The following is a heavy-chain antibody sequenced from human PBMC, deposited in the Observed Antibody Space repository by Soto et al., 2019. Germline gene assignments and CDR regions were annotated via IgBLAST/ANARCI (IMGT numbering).Heavy chain of an antibody. V-gene: IGHV4-34*01. CDR2: INHSGST. J-gene: IGHJ4*02. D-gene: IGHD1-26*01. CDR1: GGSFSGYY. Sequence: SETLSLTCAVYGGSFSGYYWSWIRQPPGKGLEWIGEINHSGSTNYNPSLKSRVTISVDTSKNQFSLKLSSVTAEDTAVYYCARCRKGGATAPYYFDYWGQGTLVTVSS. CDR3: ARCRKGGATAPYYFDY.